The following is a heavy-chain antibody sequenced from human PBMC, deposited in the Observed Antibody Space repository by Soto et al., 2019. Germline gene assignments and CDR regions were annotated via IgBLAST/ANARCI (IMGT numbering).Heavy chain of an antibody. CDR1: GFTFSSYA. J-gene: IGHJ5*02. D-gene: IGHD5-18*01. V-gene: IGHV3-23*01. Sequence: EVQLLESGGGLVQPGGSLRLSCAASGFTFSSYAMSWVRQAPGKGLEWVSAISGSGGSTYYADSVKGRFTISRDNSKNTLYLQMNSLRAEDTAVYYSVVDFTAMVTGDPWGQGTLVTVSS. CDR3: VVDFTAMVTGDP. CDR2: ISGSGGST.